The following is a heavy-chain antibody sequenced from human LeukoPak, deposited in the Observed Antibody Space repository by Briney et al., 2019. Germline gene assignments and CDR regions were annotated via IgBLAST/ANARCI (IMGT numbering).Heavy chain of an antibody. J-gene: IGHJ4*02. Sequence: GESLKISCKGAGYSFTSYWIAWVRQMPGKGLEWMGIIYPGDSDTTYSPSFQGQVTISADKSISTAYLQWSSLKPSDTAIYYCARRLRNSRGIDYWGQGTLVTVSS. V-gene: IGHV5-51*01. CDR1: GYSFTSYW. D-gene: IGHD1-7*01. CDR3: ARRLRNSRGIDY. CDR2: IYPGDSDT.